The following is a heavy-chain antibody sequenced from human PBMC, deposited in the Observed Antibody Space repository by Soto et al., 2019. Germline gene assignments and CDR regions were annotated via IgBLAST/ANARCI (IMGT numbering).Heavy chain of an antibody. CDR1: GFTFNTYA. CDR2: ISYDGTKK. CDR3: ARAATVVGLDI. D-gene: IGHD2-15*01. Sequence: QVQLVESGGGVVQPGRSLRLCCAASGFTFNTYALHWVRQSPGKGLEWLTLISYDGTKKYYADSVRGRFTTSRDNSMNTLYLLMNSLRAEDTAVYYCARAATVVGLDIWGQGTLVAVSS. J-gene: IGHJ4*02. V-gene: IGHV3-30-3*01.